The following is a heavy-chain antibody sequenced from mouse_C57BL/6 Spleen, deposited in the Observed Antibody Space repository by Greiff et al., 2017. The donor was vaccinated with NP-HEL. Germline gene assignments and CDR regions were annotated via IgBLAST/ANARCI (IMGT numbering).Heavy chain of an antibody. D-gene: IGHD2-4*01. CDR1: GFTFSSYA. CDR2: ISDGGSYT. CDR3: ARDHDYDVRLAMDY. Sequence: EVQRVESGGGLVKPGGSLKLSCAASGFTFSSYAMSWVRQTPEKRLEWVATISDGGSYTYYPDNVKGRFTISRDNAKNNLYLQMSHLKSEDTAMYYCARDHDYDVRLAMDYWGQGTSVTVSS. V-gene: IGHV5-4*01. J-gene: IGHJ4*01.